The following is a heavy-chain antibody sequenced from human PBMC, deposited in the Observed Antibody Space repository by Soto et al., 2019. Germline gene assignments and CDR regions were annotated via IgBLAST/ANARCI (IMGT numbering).Heavy chain of an antibody. J-gene: IGHJ5*02. CDR2: IHSSGST. Sequence: LETLSLTCTVSGASMNSYHWSWIRQPAGKGLEWIGHIHSSGSTNYNPSLKSRVTMSVDTSKNQFSLSLMSLTAADTAVYYCARDQGVAAAGITWFDPWGQGSLVTVSS. D-gene: IGHD6-13*01. CDR3: ARDQGVAAAGITWFDP. V-gene: IGHV4-4*07. CDR1: GASMNSYH.